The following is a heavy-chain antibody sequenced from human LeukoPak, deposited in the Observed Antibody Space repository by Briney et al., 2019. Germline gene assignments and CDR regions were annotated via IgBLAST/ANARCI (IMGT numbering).Heavy chain of an antibody. CDR1: GFTFSTYS. Sequence: GGSLRLSCAGSGFTFSTYSMNWVRQAPGKGLEWVSFISSSSSSIYYADSLKGRFTISRDNANNSLYLQMNSLRAEDTAVYYCASRSGKYNNWGQGTLVTVSS. J-gene: IGHJ4*02. CDR3: ASRSGKYNN. D-gene: IGHD3-10*01. V-gene: IGHV3-21*04. CDR2: ISSSSSSI.